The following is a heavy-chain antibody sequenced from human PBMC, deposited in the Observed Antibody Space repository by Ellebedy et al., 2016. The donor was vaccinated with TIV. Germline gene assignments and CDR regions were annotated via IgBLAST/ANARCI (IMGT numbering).Heavy chain of an antibody. J-gene: IGHJ3*02. Sequence: ASVKVSCXASGGTFSSYAISWARQTPGEGLELMGGFIPLFGTANYAQKFQGRVTITADDSTSTVYMELSSLRSEDTAVYYCAKKYSDSSDIDLDAFDIWGQGTMVTVSS. CDR2: FIPLFGTA. CDR1: GGTFSSYA. V-gene: IGHV1-69*13. CDR3: AKKYSDSSDIDLDAFDI. D-gene: IGHD6-6*01.